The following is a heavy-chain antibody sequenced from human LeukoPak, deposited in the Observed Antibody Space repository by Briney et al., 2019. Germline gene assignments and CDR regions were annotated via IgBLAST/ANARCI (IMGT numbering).Heavy chain of an antibody. V-gene: IGHV4-38-2*01. CDR3: ARQPSTYYFDY. Sequence: PSETLSLTCAVSGYSIRSGYYWGWIRQPPGKGLEWIGSIYHSGSTYYNPSLKSRVTISVDTSKNQFSLKLSSVTAADTAVYYCARQPSTYYFDYWGQGTLVTVSS. CDR1: GYSIRSGYY. CDR2: IYHSGST. J-gene: IGHJ4*02.